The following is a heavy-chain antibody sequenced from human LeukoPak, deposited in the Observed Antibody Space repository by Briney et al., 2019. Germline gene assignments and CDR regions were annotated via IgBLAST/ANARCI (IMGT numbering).Heavy chain of an antibody. Sequence: PGGSLRLSCADSGFTFSSHWMHWVRQAPGKGLVWVSRIKYDASSTSYADSVKGRFTISRDNAKNSLYLQMNSLRAEDTAVYYCARDLLYLAARGPWGQGTLVTVSS. CDR2: IKYDASST. CDR3: ARDLLYLAARGP. D-gene: IGHD6-6*01. V-gene: IGHV3-74*01. J-gene: IGHJ5*02. CDR1: GFTFSSHW.